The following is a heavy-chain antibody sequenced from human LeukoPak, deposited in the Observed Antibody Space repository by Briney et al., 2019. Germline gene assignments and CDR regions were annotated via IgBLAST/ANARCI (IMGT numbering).Heavy chain of an antibody. CDR2: INSDGSST. J-gene: IGHJ3*02. Sequence: SGGSLRLSCAAPGFTFSSYWMHWVRQAPGKGLVWVSRINSDGSSTSYADSVKGRFTISRENAKNTLYLQMNSLRAEDTAVYYCARASWPGSFDIWGQGTMVTVSS. CDR3: ARASWPGSFDI. CDR1: GFTFSSYW. V-gene: IGHV3-74*01.